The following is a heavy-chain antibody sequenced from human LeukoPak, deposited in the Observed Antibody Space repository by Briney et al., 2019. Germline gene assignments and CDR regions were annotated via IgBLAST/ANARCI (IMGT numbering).Heavy chain of an antibody. Sequence: SETLSLTCTVSGGSISTSGYYWGWVHQPPGKGLEWIGSIYYTETAYYNPSLKSRVTISVDTSKNHFSLNLSSVTAADTAVYYCARDCPAYCNGGSCYYYYYMDVWGKGTTVTVSS. CDR1: GGSISTSGYY. D-gene: IGHD2-15*01. J-gene: IGHJ6*03. V-gene: IGHV4-39*07. CDR3: ARDCPAYCNGGSCYYYYYMDV. CDR2: IYYTETA.